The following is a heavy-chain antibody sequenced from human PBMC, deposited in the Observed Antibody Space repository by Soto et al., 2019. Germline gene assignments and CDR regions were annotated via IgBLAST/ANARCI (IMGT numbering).Heavy chain of an antibody. CDR1: GASINDGLYY. Sequence: VHVQESGPGLVKPSQTLSLTCTVSGASINDGLYYWSWIRQPQGKGLEWVGFISYTGSTTYNPSLKNRVIISKDTSKNLFSLTLSAVTAADTAVYYCARGATPWGQGTLVTVSS. CDR2: ISYTGST. V-gene: IGHV4-30-4*08. CDR3: ARGATP. J-gene: IGHJ5*02.